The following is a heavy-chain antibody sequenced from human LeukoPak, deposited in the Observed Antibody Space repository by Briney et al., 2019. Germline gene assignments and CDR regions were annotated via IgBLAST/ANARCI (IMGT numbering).Heavy chain of an antibody. V-gene: IGHV1-69*04. D-gene: IGHD6-19*01. J-gene: IGHJ4*02. CDR3: ARAAYSSGWYLALPEPIDY. CDR1: GGTFSSYA. CDR2: IIPILGIA. Sequence: ASVKVSCKASGGTFSSYAISWVRQAPGQGLEWMGRIIPILGIANYAQKFQGRVTITADKSTSTAYMELSSLRSEDTAVYYCARAAYSSGWYLALPEPIDYWGQGTLVTVSS.